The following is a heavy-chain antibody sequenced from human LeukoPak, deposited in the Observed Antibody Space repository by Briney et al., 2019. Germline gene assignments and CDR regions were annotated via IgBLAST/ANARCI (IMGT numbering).Heavy chain of an antibody. Sequence: SETLSLTCTVSGGSVSRGRYYWSWIRQPAGKGLEWIGYIYYSGSTNYNPSPKSRVTISVDTSKTQFSLKLSSATAAATAVYYCARLRGYYYGMDVWGQGTTVTVSS. D-gene: IGHD5-12*01. V-gene: IGHV4-61*01. CDR3: ARLRGYYYGMDV. CDR2: IYYSGST. CDR1: GGSVSRGRYY. J-gene: IGHJ6*02.